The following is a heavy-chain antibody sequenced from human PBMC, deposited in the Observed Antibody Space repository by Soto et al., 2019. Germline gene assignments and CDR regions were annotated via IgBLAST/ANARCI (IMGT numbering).Heavy chain of an antibody. CDR3: ARSEGITFGGVIVLYYYYGMDV. CDR1: GFTFSSYW. J-gene: IGHJ6*02. CDR2: INSDGSST. D-gene: IGHD3-16*02. V-gene: IGHV3-74*01. Sequence: GGSLRLSCAASGFTFSSYWMHWVREAPGKGLVWVSRINSDGSSTSYADSVKGRFTISRDNAKNTLYLQMNSLRAEDTAVYYCARSEGITFGGVIVLYYYYGMDVWGQGTTVTVSS.